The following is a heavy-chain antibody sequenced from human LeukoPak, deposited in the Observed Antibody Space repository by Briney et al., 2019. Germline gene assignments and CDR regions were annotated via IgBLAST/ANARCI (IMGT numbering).Heavy chain of an antibody. Sequence: GGSLRLSCAASVFTFSDYYMTWVRQAPGKGLEWVSYISSSSNTVYYADSVKGRLTVSRDNANNSLYVQMTNLRAEDTAVYYCARRAMGATSFDYWGQGTLVTVSS. CDR3: ARRAMGATSFDY. D-gene: IGHD1-26*01. CDR1: VFTFSDYY. V-gene: IGHV3-11*04. J-gene: IGHJ4*02. CDR2: ISSSSNTV.